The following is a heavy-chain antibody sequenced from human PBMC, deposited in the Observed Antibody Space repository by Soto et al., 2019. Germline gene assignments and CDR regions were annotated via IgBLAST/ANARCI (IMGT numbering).Heavy chain of an antibody. Sequence: ASVKVSCKASGYTFTSYGISWVRQAPGQGLEWMGWISAYNGNTNYAQKLQGRVTMTTDTSTSTAYMELRSLRSDDTAVYYCARSGSLYCSGGSCYPFPWGQGTLVTVSS. CDR3: ARSGSLYCSGGSCYPFP. V-gene: IGHV1-18*01. J-gene: IGHJ5*02. D-gene: IGHD2-15*01. CDR1: GYTFTSYG. CDR2: ISAYNGNT.